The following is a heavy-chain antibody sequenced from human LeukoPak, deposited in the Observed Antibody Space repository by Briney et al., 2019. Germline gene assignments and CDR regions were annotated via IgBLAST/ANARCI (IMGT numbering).Heavy chain of an antibody. D-gene: IGHD1-26*01. J-gene: IGHJ4*02. CDR2: IYYSGST. CDR3: AIGGGSYHFDY. CDR1: GGSISSYY. Sequence: SETLSLTRTVSGGSISSYYWSWIRQPPGKGLEWIGYIYYSGSTNYNPFLKSRVTISVDTSKNQFSLKLSSVTAADTAVYYCAIGGGSYHFDYWGQGTLVTVSS. V-gene: IGHV4-59*01.